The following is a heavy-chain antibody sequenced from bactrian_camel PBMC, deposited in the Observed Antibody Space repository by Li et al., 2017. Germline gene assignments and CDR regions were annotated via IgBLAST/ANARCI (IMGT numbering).Heavy chain of an antibody. CDR2: ISDGGAT. CDR3: ARSFSMLDNY. Sequence: VQLVESGGDLVQPGGSLRLSCTTPGGTFSSYDMNWVRQRPGKGLEWVSAISDGGATYYEDSVKGRFTISRDNAEHTLYLEMNSLKAEDTAMYYCARSFSMLDNYWGQGTQVTVS. V-gene: IGHV3S40*01. D-gene: IGHD6*01. CDR1: GGTFSSYD. J-gene: IGHJ4*01.